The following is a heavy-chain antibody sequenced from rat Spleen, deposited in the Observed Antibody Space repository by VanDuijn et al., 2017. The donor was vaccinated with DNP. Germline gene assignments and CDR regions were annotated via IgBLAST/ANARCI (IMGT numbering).Heavy chain of an antibody. CDR1: GFTFSDYN. D-gene: IGHD1-10*01. CDR3: ASLNNYNWFAY. V-gene: IGHV5-7*01. J-gene: IGHJ3*01. CDR2: ISHDGSST. Sequence: EVHLVESGGGLVQPGRSLKLSCAASGFTFSDYNMAWVRQAPKKGLEWVATISHDGSSTYYRDSVKGRFTISRDNAKSTLYLQMDSLRSEDTATYYCASLNNYNWFAYWGQGTLVTVSS.